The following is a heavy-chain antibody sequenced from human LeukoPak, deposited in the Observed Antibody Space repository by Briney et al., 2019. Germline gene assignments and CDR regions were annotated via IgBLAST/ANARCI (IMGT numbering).Heavy chain of an antibody. J-gene: IGHJ4*02. Sequence: PSETLSLTCTVSGGSISSYYWSWIRQPAGKGLEWIGRIYTSGSTNYNPSLKSRVTMSVDTSKNQFSLKLGSVTAADTAVYHCAIAPEGGYCSSTSCYSSPFDYWGQGTLVTVSS. CDR1: GGSISSYY. CDR2: IYTSGST. D-gene: IGHD2-2*01. CDR3: AIAPEGGYCSSTSCYSSPFDY. V-gene: IGHV4-4*07.